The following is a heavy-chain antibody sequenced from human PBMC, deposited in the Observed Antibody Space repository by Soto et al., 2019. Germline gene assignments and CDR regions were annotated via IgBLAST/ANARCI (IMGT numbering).Heavy chain of an antibody. CDR1: VCTYSSDI. Sequence: SPVKGAWTAAVCTYSSDISGWGRLAPGQGLEWMGRIIPILGIANYAQKFQGRVTITADKSTSTAYMELSSLRSEDTAVFYCASDSRGPWGAFASWVHGTMV. CDR2: IIPILGIA. J-gene: IGHJ3*02. V-gene: IGHV1-69*02. CDR3: ASDSRGPWGAFAS. D-gene: IGHD6-19*01.